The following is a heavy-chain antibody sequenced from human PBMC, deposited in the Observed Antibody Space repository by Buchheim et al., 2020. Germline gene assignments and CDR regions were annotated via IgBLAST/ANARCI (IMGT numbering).Heavy chain of an antibody. CDR3: ASWAGRDY. V-gene: IGHV3-7*01. Sequence: EVQLVESGGGLVQPGGSLRLSCAVSGFSLSNHWMTWVRQAPGKGLQWVANINQDGSGKFYVDAVKGRFTISRDGAKNSLYLQMSSLRAEDTAIYYCASWAGRDYWGQGT. J-gene: IGHJ4*02. D-gene: IGHD7-27*01. CDR2: INQDGSGK. CDR1: GFSLSNHW.